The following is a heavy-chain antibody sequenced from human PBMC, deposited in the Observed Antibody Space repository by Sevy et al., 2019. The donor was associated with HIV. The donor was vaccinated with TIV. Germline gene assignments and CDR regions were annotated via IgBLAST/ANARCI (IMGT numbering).Heavy chain of an antibody. D-gene: IGHD3-22*01. Sequence: GGSLRLSCAASGFTFNNYAMTWVRQAPGKGLEWVSAIRGSGDSTYYADSVKGRFTIPRDNSKKTLYLQMSSLRAEDTAVYFCAKDVDYYDSRGPFDYWGQGTLVTVSS. CDR1: GFTFNNYA. V-gene: IGHV3-23*01. CDR2: IRGSGDST. J-gene: IGHJ4*02. CDR3: AKDVDYYDSRGPFDY.